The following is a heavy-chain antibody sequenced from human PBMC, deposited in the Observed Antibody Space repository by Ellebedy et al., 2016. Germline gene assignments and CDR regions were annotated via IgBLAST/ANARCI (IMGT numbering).Heavy chain of an antibody. J-gene: IGHJ6*02. CDR2: IIPIFGTA. CDR3: ARATYYYGSGSYYPYYYGMDV. V-gene: IGHV1-69*13. CDR1: GGTFSSYA. Sequence: SVKVSCXASGGTFSSYAISWVRQAPGQGLEWMGGIIPIFGTANYAQKFQGRVTITADESTSTAYMELSSLRSEDTAVYYCARATYYYGSGSYYPYYYGMDVWGQGTTVTVSS. D-gene: IGHD3-10*01.